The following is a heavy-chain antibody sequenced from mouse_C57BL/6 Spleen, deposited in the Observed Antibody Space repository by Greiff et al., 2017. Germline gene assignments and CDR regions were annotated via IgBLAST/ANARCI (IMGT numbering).Heavy chain of an antibody. D-gene: IGHD2-4*01. V-gene: IGHV1-81*01. J-gene: IGHJ4*01. CDR3: ARSDYDYEDYAMDY. CDR1: GYTFTSYG. CDR2: IYPRSGNT. Sequence: VKLMESGAELARPGASVKLSCKASGYTFTSYGISWVKQRTGQGLEWIGEIYPRSGNTYYNEKFKGKATLTADKSSSPAYMELRSLPSEDSAVYFCARSDYDYEDYAMDYWGQGTSVTVSS.